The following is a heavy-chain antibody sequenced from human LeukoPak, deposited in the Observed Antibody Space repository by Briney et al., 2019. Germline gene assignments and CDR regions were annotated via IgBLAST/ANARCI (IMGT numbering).Heavy chain of an antibody. Sequence: GASVKVSCKASGGTFSSYAISWVRQAPGQGLEWMGGIIPIFSTANYAQKFQGRVTITADESTSTAYMELSSLRSEDTAVYYCARREYSYGMDVWGQGTTVTVSS. D-gene: IGHD3-10*01. CDR1: GGTFSSYA. CDR2: IIPIFSTA. J-gene: IGHJ6*02. V-gene: IGHV1-69*13. CDR3: ARREYSYGMDV.